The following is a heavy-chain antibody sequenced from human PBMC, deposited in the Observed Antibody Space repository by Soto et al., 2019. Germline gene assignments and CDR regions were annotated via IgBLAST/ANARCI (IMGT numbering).Heavy chain of an antibody. D-gene: IGHD3-3*01. J-gene: IGHJ5*02. CDR2: IYTSGST. Sequence: QVQLQEAGPGLVKPSETLSLTCTGSGGSISSYYWSWIRQPAGKGLEWIGRIYTSGSTNYNPSPKSRVTMSVATSKNQFSLKLSSVTAADTAVYYCARGRVLRFLESTRTNWFDPWGQGTLVTVSS. CDR1: GGSISSYY. V-gene: IGHV4-4*07. CDR3: ARGRVLRFLESTRTNWFDP.